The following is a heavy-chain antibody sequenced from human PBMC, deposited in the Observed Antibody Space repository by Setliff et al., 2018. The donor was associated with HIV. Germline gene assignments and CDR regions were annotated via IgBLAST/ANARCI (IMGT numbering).Heavy chain of an antibody. CDR3: ARGIVAPGPRLDY. CDR2: INFSTGTT. D-gene: IGHD1-26*01. CDR1: GFTFNSYS. V-gene: IGHV3-48*01. Sequence: GGSLRLSCAASGFTFNSYSMNWVRQAPGKGPEWISYINFSTGTTSYEESVKGRFTISRDNAKNSLYLQMNSPRAEDTAVYYCARGIVAPGPRLDYWGQGTPVTVSS. J-gene: IGHJ4*02.